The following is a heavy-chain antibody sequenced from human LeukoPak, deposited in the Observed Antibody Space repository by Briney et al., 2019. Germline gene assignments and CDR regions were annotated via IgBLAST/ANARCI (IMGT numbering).Heavy chain of an antibody. CDR3: ARGLVGTTTAFDI. CDR1: GFTVSRSY. D-gene: IGHD1-26*01. CDR2: IYSGGST. Sequence: GGSLRLSCAASGFTVSRSYMTWVRQAPGEGLEWVSTIYSGGSTYYADSVTGRFTISRDNSKNTLYLQMNSLREDDTAVYYCARGLVGTTTAFDIWGQGTMVTVSS. V-gene: IGHV3-53*01. J-gene: IGHJ3*02.